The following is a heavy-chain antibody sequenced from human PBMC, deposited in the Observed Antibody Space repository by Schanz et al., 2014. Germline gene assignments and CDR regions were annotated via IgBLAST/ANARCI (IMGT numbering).Heavy chain of an antibody. D-gene: IGHD5-18*01. CDR3: VRVSFADPRLYRGMDRDIDY. Sequence: EVQLVESGGGLVQPGGSLRLSCGSSGFTFSPYWMHWVRQAPGKGLEWVSAISGSGGSTYYADSVKGRFTISRDNSKNTLYLQMNNLRAEDTAVYYCVRVSFADPRLYRGMDRDIDYWGQGTLVTVSS. CDR2: ISGSGGST. V-gene: IGHV3-23*04. CDR1: GFTFSPYW. J-gene: IGHJ4*02.